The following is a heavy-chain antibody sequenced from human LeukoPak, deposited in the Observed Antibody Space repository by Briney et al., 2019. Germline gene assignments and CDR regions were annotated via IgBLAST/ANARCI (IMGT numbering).Heavy chain of an antibody. V-gene: IGHV5-51*01. CDR3: AREYCSGGSCSYNWFDP. J-gene: IGHJ5*02. Sequence: GESLKTSCKGSVYSFTSYWIGWVPPMPRKGLEGMGIIYPGDSDTRYSPSFQGQVTISADKFISPAYLQWSSLKASDTAMYYCAREYCSGGSCSYNWFDPWGQGTLVTVSS. CDR2: IYPGDSDT. CDR1: VYSFTSYW. D-gene: IGHD2-15*01.